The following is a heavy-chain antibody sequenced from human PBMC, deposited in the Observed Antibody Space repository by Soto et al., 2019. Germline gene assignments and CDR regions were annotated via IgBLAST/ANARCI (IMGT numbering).Heavy chain of an antibody. Sequence: EVQLVESGGGLVQPGGSLGLSCAASGFTFSSYWMSWVRLAPGKGLEWVAHIKQSGSDRYYVDSVRGRFTISRDNAKNSLSLQMNCLRVEDTAMYYCARVKSWAVSPWGQGTLVSVSS. CDR2: IKQSGSDR. J-gene: IGHJ5*02. D-gene: IGHD3-10*01. CDR1: GFTFSSYW. V-gene: IGHV3-7*01. CDR3: ARVKSWAVSP.